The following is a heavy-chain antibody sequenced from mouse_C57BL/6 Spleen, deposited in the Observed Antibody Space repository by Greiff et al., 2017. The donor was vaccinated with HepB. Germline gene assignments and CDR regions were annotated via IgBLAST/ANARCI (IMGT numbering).Heavy chain of an antibody. J-gene: IGHJ4*01. D-gene: IGHD1-1*01. CDR3: ARGFTTVDAMDY. V-gene: IGHV5-16*01. CDR2: INYDGSST. CDR1: GFTFSDYY. Sequence: EVKLVESEGGLVQPGSSMKLSCTASGFTFSDYYMAWVRQVPEKGLEWVANINYDGSSTYYLDSLKSRFIISRDNAKNILYLQMSSLKSEDTATYYCARGFTTVDAMDYWGQGTSVTVSS.